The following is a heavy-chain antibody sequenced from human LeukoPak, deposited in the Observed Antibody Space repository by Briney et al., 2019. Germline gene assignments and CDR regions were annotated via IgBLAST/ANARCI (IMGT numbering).Heavy chain of an antibody. J-gene: IGHJ4*02. D-gene: IGHD3-16*01. V-gene: IGHV3-23*01. CDR2: ISGSGGST. CDR3: AKDLQVGDTYYFDY. CDR1: GFTSSSYA. Sequence: GGSLRLSCAASGFTSSSYAMSWVRQAPGKGLEWVSAISGSGGSTYYADSVKGRFTISRDNSKNTLYLQMNSLRAEDTAVYYCAKDLQVGDTYYFDYWGQGTLVTVSS.